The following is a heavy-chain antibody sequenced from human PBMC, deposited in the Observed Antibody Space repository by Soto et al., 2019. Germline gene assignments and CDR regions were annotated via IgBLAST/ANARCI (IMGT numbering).Heavy chain of an antibody. J-gene: IGHJ4*02. D-gene: IGHD3-22*01. V-gene: IGHV3-23*01. Sequence: EVQLLESGGGLVQPGGSLRLSCAASGFTFSSYAMSWVRQAPGKGLEWVSAISGSGGSTYYADSVKGRFTISRDNSKNTLYLQMNSLRAEDTAVYYCAKGLLRNTYYYDSSGYSPFDYWGQGTLVTVSS. CDR1: GFTFSSYA. CDR2: ISGSGGST. CDR3: AKGLLRNTYYYDSSGYSPFDY.